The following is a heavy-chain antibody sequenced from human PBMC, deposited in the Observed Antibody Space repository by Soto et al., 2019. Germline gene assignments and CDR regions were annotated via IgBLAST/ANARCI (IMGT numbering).Heavy chain of an antibody. J-gene: IGHJ6*02. Sequence: ASVKVSCKASGYRFETYGTTWVRQAPGQGLEWMGWISAYSVDTYNAQTFQDRVTMTTDTSTGTAYMELRGLRSDDTAVYYCARGHEVIRGALDVWGQGTTVTVSS. D-gene: IGHD2-21*01. CDR1: GYRFETYG. CDR3: ARGHEVIRGALDV. V-gene: IGHV1-18*01. CDR2: ISAYSVDT.